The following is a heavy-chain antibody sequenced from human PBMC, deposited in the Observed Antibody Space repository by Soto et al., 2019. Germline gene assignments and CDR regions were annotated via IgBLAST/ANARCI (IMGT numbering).Heavy chain of an antibody. D-gene: IGHD6-6*01. CDR3: ARIYSTSSNLDY. Sequence: PSETLSLTCTVAGGSISSGDYYWSWIRQPPGKGLEGIVYIYYSGSTYYNPSLKIRVTISVDTYKNQFSLKPSSVTPADTAVYYCARIYSTSSNLDYWGPGTLVTASS. CDR1: GGSISSGDYY. CDR2: IYYSGST. V-gene: IGHV4-30-4*01. J-gene: IGHJ4*02.